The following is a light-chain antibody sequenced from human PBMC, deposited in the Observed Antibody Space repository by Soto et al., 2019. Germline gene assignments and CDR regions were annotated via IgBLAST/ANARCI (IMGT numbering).Light chain of an antibody. V-gene: IGLV2-14*01. J-gene: IGLJ2*01. Sequence: QSVLTQPAPVSGSPGQSITISCTGTSSDVGDYDYVSWYQQHPGKAPKLMIYEVTSRPSGVSDRFSGSKSGNTASLTISGLQAEDEADYYCSSYTSISTEVFGVGTKVTVL. CDR1: SSDVGDYDY. CDR3: SSYTSISTEV. CDR2: EVT.